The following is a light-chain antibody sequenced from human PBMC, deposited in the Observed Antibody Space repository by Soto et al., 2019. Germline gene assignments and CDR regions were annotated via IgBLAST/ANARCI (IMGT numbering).Light chain of an antibody. CDR1: QSVSSD. CDR3: QQYNQWPWT. J-gene: IGKJ1*01. Sequence: ETVMTQSPATLSVSPGGRATLSCRASQSVSSDLAWYQQKPGQAPRLFIYGASTRATGIPARFSGSGSGTGFTLTISSLQSEDFALYYCQQYNQWPWTFGQGTKVDIK. V-gene: IGKV3-15*01. CDR2: GAS.